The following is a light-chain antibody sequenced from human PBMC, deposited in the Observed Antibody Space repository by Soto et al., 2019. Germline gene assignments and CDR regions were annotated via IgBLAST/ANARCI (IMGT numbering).Light chain of an antibody. J-gene: IGLJ2*01. Sequence: QSVLTQPPSVSGAPGQRPTIACAGSSANIGAGFDVHWYQQLPGTAPKLLIYANDDRPSGVPDRFSGSTSGTSASLAITGLQAEDVADYYCQSYDNSLSGVVFGGGTKLTVL. V-gene: IGLV1-40*01. CDR3: QSYDNSLSGVV. CDR1: SANIGAGFD. CDR2: AND.